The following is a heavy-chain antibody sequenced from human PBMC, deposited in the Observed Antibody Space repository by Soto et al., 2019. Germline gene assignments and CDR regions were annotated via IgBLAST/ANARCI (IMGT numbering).Heavy chain of an antibody. D-gene: IGHD5-12*01. J-gene: IGHJ4*02. V-gene: IGHV1-69*08. Sequence: QVQLVQSGAEVKKPGSSVKVSCKASGGTFSTSTFTWVRQAPGQGLEWMGRTIPLLKLADYAQDFQGRLTITADKTTSTTYMDRTSLTSKDTAVYYCARDPPTESTFRGYDAIESWGQGTLVTVSS. CDR2: TIPLLKLA. CDR3: ARDPPTESTFRGYDAIES. CDR1: GGTFSTST.